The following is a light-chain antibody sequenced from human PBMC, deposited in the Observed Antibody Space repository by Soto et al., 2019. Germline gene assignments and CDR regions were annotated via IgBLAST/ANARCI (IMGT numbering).Light chain of an antibody. Sequence: EIEMTQSPATLSVSPGERATLSCRASQSVGSNLAWYQQKPGQAPRLLIYDASTRATGVPARISGSGSGTEFTLTISSLQSEDFATYYCQQLNSYPITFGQGTRLEI. J-gene: IGKJ5*01. V-gene: IGKV3-15*01. CDR3: QQLNSYPIT. CDR2: DAS. CDR1: QSVGSN.